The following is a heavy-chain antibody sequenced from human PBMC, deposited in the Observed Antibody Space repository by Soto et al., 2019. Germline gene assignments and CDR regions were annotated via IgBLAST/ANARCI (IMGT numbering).Heavy chain of an antibody. Sequence: QVHLVQSGAEVRKPGSSVKVSCGTSGNTFINYAISWVRQAPGQGLEWMGGIIPFSGTTSYTQNFQGGVTFSADIAMTTVYMELSSLKPRDTAVYYCVRSPLIRGVVRGLDVWGQGTTITVSS. D-gene: IGHD3-10*01. V-gene: IGHV1-69*06. CDR2: IIPFSGTT. J-gene: IGHJ6*02. CDR3: VRSPLIRGVVRGLDV. CDR1: GNTFINYA.